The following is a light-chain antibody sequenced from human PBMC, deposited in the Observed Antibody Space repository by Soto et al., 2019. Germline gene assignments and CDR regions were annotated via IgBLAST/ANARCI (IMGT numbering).Light chain of an antibody. CDR3: QHYDNSAALT. J-gene: IGKJ4*01. CDR2: GVS. CDR1: QTVSSSC. Sequence: IVFTQSPGTLSLSPGGRATPFCRASQTVSSSCLAWYQQKPGQAPRLLIYGVSSRATGILDRFSGSGSGTDFTLTISRLQPEDFAVYYCQHYDNSAALTFGGGTKVDIK. V-gene: IGKV3-20*01.